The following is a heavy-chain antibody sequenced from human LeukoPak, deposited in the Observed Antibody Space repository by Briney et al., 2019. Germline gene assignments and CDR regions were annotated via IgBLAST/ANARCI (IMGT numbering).Heavy chain of an antibody. CDR1: GFTFCRYA. J-gene: IGHJ6*02. V-gene: IGHV3-23*01. D-gene: IGHD6-19*01. CDR2: FSCSGGST. Sequence: GGSLRLSCAASGFTFCRYAMRWVRPAPGEGVEWVSAFSCSGGSTCYADSVRGRFTISRDNSKNTLYLQMNSLRAEDTAVYYCAKAVSSGWSYYYGMDVWGQGTTVTVSS. CDR3: AKAVSSGWSYYYGMDV.